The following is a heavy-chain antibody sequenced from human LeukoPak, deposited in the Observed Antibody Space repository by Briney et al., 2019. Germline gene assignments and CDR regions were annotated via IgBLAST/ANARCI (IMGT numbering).Heavy chain of an antibody. CDR2: ISGSGGST. D-gene: IGHD2-2*01. CDR1: GFTFSSYA. Sequence: GGSLRLSCAASGFTFSSYAMSWVRQAPGKGLEWVSAISGSGGSTYYADSVKGRFTISRDNSKNTLYLQMNSLRAVDTAVYYCAKPLREWYQLLTPGYYMDVWGKGTTVTVSS. J-gene: IGHJ6*03. CDR3: AKPLREWYQLLTPGYYMDV. V-gene: IGHV3-23*01.